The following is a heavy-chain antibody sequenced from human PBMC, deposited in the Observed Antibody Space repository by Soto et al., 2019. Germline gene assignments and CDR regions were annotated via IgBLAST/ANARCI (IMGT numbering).Heavy chain of an antibody. Sequence: SETLSLTCTVSGGSISSYYWSWIRQPAGKGLEWIGRIYTSGSTNYNPSLKSRVTMSVDTSKNQFSLKLSSVTAADTAVYYCARGSILTGLRTFLYYFDYWGQGTLVTVSS. V-gene: IGHV4-4*07. CDR2: IYTSGST. CDR1: GGSISSYY. J-gene: IGHJ4*02. D-gene: IGHD3-9*01. CDR3: ARGSILTGLRTFLYYFDY.